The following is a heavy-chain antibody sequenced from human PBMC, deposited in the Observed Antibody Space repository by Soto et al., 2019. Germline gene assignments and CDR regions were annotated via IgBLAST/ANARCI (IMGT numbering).Heavy chain of an antibody. CDR1: GGTFSSYA. J-gene: IGHJ6*02. Sequence: SVKVSCKASGGTFSSYAISWVRQAPGQGLEWMGGIIPIFGTANYAQRFQGRVTITADKSTSTAYMELSSLRSEDTAVYYCARGGAARPDYDYYGMDVWGQGTTVTVSS. D-gene: IGHD6-6*01. CDR3: ARGGAARPDYDYYGMDV. V-gene: IGHV1-69*06. CDR2: IIPIFGTA.